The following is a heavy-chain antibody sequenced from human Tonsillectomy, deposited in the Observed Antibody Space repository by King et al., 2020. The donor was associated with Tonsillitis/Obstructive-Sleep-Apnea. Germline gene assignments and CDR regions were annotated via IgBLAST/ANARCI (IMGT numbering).Heavy chain of an antibody. Sequence: VQLVESGGGVVQPGRSLRLSCAASGFTFSSYGLRWVRQAPGQGLEWVAVIWYDGSNEYYADSVKGRFTISRDNSKNTLYLQMNSLRAEDTAVYYCARARDPWGAFDIWGQGTMVTVSS. CDR1: GFTFSSYG. CDR2: IWYDGSNE. J-gene: IGHJ3*02. D-gene: IGHD7-27*01. CDR3: ARARDPWGAFDI. V-gene: IGHV3-33*01.